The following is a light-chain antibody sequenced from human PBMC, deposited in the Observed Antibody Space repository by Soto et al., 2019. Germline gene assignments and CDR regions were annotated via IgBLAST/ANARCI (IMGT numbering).Light chain of an antibody. CDR3: SSYAGSNNLEV. V-gene: IGLV2-8*01. Sequence: QSVLNQAPSASGSPGQSVTISCTGTNSDVGGYNYVSVYQQHPGKAPKLMIYEVSERPSGVPDRFSGSKSGNTASLTVSGLQAEDEADYYCSSYAGSNNLEVFGTGTKVTVL. CDR1: NSDVGGYNY. J-gene: IGLJ1*01. CDR2: EVS.